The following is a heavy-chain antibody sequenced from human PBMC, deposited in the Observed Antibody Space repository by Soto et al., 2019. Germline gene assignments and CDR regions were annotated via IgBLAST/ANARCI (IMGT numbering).Heavy chain of an antibody. CDR2: IYYSGSN. V-gene: IGHV4-59*08. CDR1: GASISSYY. CDR3: ARHPLTLLRGVNYYNYYGMDV. J-gene: IGHJ6*02. D-gene: IGHD3-10*01. Sequence: PSETLSLTCTVSGASISSYYWSWIRQSPGKGLEWIGYIYYSGSNNYNPSLKSRVTISVDTSKNQFSLKLSSVTAADTAVYYCARHPLTLLRGVNYYNYYGMDVWGQGTTVTVSS.